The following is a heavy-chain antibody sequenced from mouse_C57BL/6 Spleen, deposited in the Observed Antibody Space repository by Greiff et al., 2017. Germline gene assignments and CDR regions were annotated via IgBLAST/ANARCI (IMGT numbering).Heavy chain of an antibody. D-gene: IGHD1-1*01. CDR3: ARYYYGSSYLYYYAMDY. Sequence: EVKLLESGGGLVQPGGSLSLSCAASGFTFTDYYMSWVRQPPGKALEWLGFIRNKANGYTTEYSASVKGRFTISRDNSQSILYLQMNALRAEDSATYYCARYYYGSSYLYYYAMDYWGQGTSVTVSS. V-gene: IGHV7-3*01. CDR1: GFTFTDYY. J-gene: IGHJ4*01. CDR2: IRNKANGYTT.